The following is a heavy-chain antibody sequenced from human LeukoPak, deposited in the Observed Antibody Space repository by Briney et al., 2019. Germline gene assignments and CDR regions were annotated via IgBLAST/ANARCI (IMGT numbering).Heavy chain of an antibody. V-gene: IGHV3-11*01. CDR2: ISSSGSTI. CDR1: GFTLSDYY. J-gene: IGHJ4*02. D-gene: IGHD3-10*01. Sequence: GGSLRLSCAASGFTLSDYYMSWIRQAPGKGLEWVSYISSSGSTIYYADSVKGRFTISRDNAKNSLYLQMNSLRAEDTAVYYCARVEEAYYGSGLFDYWGQGTLVTVSS. CDR3: ARVEEAYYGSGLFDY.